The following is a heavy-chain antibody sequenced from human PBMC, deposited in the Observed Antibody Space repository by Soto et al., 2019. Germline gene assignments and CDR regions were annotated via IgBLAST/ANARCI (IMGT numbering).Heavy chain of an antibody. CDR1: GGSISRGGYC. D-gene: IGHD3-16*01. CDR3: ARVGGINWFDP. J-gene: IGHJ5*02. Sequence: QVQLQESAPGLVKPSQTLSLTCTVSGGSISRGGYCWSWIRQHPGKGRECIGYTYYSGSTYYNPSLKSRVTISVDTSKNQFSLKLSSVTAADTAVYYCARVGGINWFDPWGQGTLVTVSS. V-gene: IGHV4-31*03. CDR2: TYYSGST.